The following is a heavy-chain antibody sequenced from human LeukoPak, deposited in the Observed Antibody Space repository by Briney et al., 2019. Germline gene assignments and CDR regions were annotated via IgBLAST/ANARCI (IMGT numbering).Heavy chain of an antibody. CDR3: ARVEGRGRTVGSGWYFSDP. D-gene: IGHD6-19*01. CDR1: GFIFSSYT. V-gene: IGHV3-23*01. J-gene: IGHJ5*02. Sequence: GGSLRLSCAASGFIFSSYTMTWVRQAPGKGLEWVSGLSYNGVSTYFADSVEGRFTVSRDVPKNTFYLQMNSLRADDTAVYYCARVEGRGRTVGSGWYFSDPWGQGTLVTVSS. CDR2: LSYNGVST.